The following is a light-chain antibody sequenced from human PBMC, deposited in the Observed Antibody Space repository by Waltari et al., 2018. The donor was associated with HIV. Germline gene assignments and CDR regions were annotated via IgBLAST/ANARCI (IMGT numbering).Light chain of an antibody. CDR1: SSDVGGYDY. Sequence: QSALTQPPSASGSPGQSVTISCSGTSSDVGGYDYVSWYQQHPGKAPKLMIYEVSKRPSGIPVRFSGSKSGNTASLTVSGLQAEDEADYSCSSHAGSNNYDFGTGTKVTVL. V-gene: IGLV2-8*01. J-gene: IGLJ1*01. CDR2: EVS. CDR3: SSHAGSNNYD.